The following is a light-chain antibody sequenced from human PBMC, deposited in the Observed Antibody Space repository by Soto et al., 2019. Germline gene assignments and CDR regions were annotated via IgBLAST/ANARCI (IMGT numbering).Light chain of an antibody. Sequence: QSVLTQPPSVSAAPGQKVTIFCSGSSSNIGYNYESWYQQFTGTTPKLLIYDNNKRPSGTPDRFSGSKSGTSATLGITGLQTGDEADYFCATWDRSLSAGVFGGGTKLTVL. J-gene: IGLJ3*02. V-gene: IGLV1-51*01. CDR3: ATWDRSLSAGV. CDR2: DNN. CDR1: SSNIGYNY.